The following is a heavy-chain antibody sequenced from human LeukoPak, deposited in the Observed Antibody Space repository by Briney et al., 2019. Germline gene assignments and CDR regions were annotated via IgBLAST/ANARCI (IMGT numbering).Heavy chain of an antibody. V-gene: IGHV3-15*01. CDR1: GVMFSSHG. CDR2: IRSKSDGGTT. J-gene: IGHJ5*02. D-gene: IGHD4-17*01. CDR3: TTDDYGA. Sequence: GGSLRLSCAASGVMFSSHGMSWVRQVPGKGLEWVGRIRSKSDGGTTDYAAPVKGRFTISRDDPNDTLYLQMNSLRTEDTALYYCTTDDYGAWGQGTLVTVSS.